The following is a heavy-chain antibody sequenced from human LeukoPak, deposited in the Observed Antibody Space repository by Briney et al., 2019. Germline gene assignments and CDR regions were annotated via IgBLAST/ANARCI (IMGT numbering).Heavy chain of an antibody. Sequence: PGGSLRLSCAASGFTSSSYAMSWVRQAPGKGLEWVSAISGSGGSTYYADSVKGRFTISRDNSKNTLYLQMNSLRAEDTAVYYCAKTTLMVRGVITPDYWGQGTLVTVSS. J-gene: IGHJ4*02. V-gene: IGHV3-23*01. D-gene: IGHD3-10*01. CDR1: GFTSSSYA. CDR3: AKTTLMVRGVITPDY. CDR2: ISGSGGST.